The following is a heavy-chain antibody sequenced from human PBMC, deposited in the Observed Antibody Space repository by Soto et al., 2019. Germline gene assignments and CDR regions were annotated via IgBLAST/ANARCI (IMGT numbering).Heavy chain of an antibody. CDR1: GGSISSSSYY. CDR2: IYYSGST. CDR3: ARAYYDILTGYPPGRWFDP. Sequence: SETLSLTCTVSGGSISSSSYYWGWIRQPPGKGLEWIGSIYYSGSTYYNPTLKSRVTISVDTSKNQFSLKLSSVTAADTAVYYCARAYYDILTGYPPGRWFDPWGQGTLVTVSS. D-gene: IGHD3-9*01. J-gene: IGHJ5*02. V-gene: IGHV4-39*01.